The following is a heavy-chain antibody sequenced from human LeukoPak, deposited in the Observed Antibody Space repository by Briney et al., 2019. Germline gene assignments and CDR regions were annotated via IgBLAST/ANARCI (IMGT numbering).Heavy chain of an antibody. D-gene: IGHD3-22*01. CDR1: AFTFRSYG. CDR2: ISYDGRNK. CDR3: APPEDPYYYDSSGYYYGY. Sequence: GQSLRLSCAASAFTFRSYGMHWVGQAPGKGLKGVAVISYDGRNKYSADSVKGRLTIYRGNSKNTLYLQMNSLRAEDPAVYYCAPPEDPYYYDSSGYYYGYWGQGTLVTVSS. J-gene: IGHJ4*02. V-gene: IGHV3-30*03.